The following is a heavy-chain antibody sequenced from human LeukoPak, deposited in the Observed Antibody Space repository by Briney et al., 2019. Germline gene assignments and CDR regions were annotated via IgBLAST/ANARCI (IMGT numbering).Heavy chain of an antibody. CDR1: VFIFNYFS. J-gene: IGHJ6*02. Sequence: GGSLRLSCALSVFIFNYFSMNCVREAPGRGLEWGAYICVDSSSIYYADSVKGRFTISRDNAKNSLYLQMNSLRDEDTAVYYCAREKLVRGVIMPPYGMDVWGQGTTVTVSS. CDR3: AREKLVRGVIMPPYGMDV. CDR2: ICVDSSSI. V-gene: IGHV3-48*02. D-gene: IGHD3-10*01.